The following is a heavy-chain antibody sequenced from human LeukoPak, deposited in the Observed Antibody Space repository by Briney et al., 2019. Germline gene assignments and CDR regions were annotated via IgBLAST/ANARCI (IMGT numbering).Heavy chain of an antibody. D-gene: IGHD2-2*02. CDR1: RFTFSSYA. J-gene: IGHJ6*02. V-gene: IGHV3-23*01. Sequence: SGGSLRLSCAASRFTFSSYAMSWVRQTPGKGLEWISAISGGAISTYYADSVKGRFTISRDNSKNTLYLQLNSLRADDTAVYYCAKDRRGGYCGSSNCYTGFDIWGQGTTVTVSS. CDR2: ISGGAIST. CDR3: AKDRRGGYCGSSNCYTGFDI.